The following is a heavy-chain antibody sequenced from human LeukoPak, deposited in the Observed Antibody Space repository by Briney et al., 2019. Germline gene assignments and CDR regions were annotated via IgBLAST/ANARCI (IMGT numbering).Heavy chain of an antibody. V-gene: IGHV4-39*01. D-gene: IGHD5-18*01. CDR2: IYYSGST. Sequence: PSETLSLTCTVSGGSISSSCYYWGWIRQPPGKGLEWIGSIYYSGSTHYKPSLKSRVTISVDPSKNQFSLKLSSVTAADTAVYYCARHSGYSYGYAYYYYYMDIWGKGTTVTVSS. J-gene: IGHJ6*03. CDR3: ARHSGYSYGYAYYYYYMDI. CDR1: GGSISSSCYY.